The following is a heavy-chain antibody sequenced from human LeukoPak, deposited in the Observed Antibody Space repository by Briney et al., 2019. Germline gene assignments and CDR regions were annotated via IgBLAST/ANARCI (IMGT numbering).Heavy chain of an antibody. Sequence: GGSLRLSCAASGFTFSSYAMSWVRQAPEKGLEWVSAISGSGGSTYYTDSVKGRFTISRDNSKNTLYLQMNSLRAEDTAVYYCAKSASLGYCSGGSCYFDYWGQGTLVTVSS. CDR3: AKSASLGYCSGGSCYFDY. V-gene: IGHV3-23*01. D-gene: IGHD2-15*01. CDR2: ISGSGGST. J-gene: IGHJ4*02. CDR1: GFTFSSYA.